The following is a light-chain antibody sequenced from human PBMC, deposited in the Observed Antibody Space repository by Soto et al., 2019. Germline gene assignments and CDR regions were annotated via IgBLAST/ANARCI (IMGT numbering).Light chain of an antibody. CDR2: GAS. V-gene: IGKV3-20*01. Sequence: EIVMTQSPGTLSLSPGEGATLSCRASQSVSNNYLAWYQQKPGQAPRLLIYGASSRATGIPDRFSGTGSETDFTLTISRLEPEDFAVYYCQQYDNSPITFGQGTRLEIK. CDR1: QSVSNNY. CDR3: QQYDNSPIT. J-gene: IGKJ5*01.